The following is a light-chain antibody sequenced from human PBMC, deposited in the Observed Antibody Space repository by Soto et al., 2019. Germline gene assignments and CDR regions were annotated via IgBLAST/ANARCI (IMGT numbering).Light chain of an antibody. J-gene: IGKJ4*01. CDR1: QSVSSN. CDR2: GAS. Sequence: EIVITRSPATRAVSAGERGRLSCSSIQSVSSNLAWYQQKPGQAPRLLIYGASSRATGIPARFSGSGSGTDLTLNISSLQPEDSGVSSRPQRRDRPPPPPFSGGTKVDIK. V-gene: IGKV3-11*01. CDR3: PQRRDRPPPPP.